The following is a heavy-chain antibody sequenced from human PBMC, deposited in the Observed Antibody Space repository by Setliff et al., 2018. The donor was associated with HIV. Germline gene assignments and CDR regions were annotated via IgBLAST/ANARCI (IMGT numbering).Heavy chain of an antibody. CDR1: GFTFSSYE. CDR2: ISSSGSTT. CDR3: ARDPRSGWYLGFFDY. Sequence: GGSLRLSCAASGFTFSSYEMTWIRQAPGKGLEWISYISSSGSTTYYADSVKGRFTISRDNTKNSLYLQMNSLRAEDTAVYYCARDPRSGWYLGFFDYWGQGTLVTVS. V-gene: IGHV3-48*03. D-gene: IGHD6-19*01. J-gene: IGHJ4*02.